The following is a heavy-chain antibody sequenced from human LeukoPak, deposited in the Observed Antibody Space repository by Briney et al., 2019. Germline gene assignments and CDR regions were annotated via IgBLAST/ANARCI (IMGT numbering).Heavy chain of an antibody. V-gene: IGHV3-74*01. CDR1: GFTLNKYW. J-gene: IGHJ5*02. CDR2: ITGDGSDI. CDR3: ARDAYTTTSNWLDP. D-gene: IGHD4-17*01. Sequence: GGSLRLSCEASGFTLNKYWMHWVRQAPGKGLVWVSRITGDGSDIAYADSVKGRFTVSRDDAKNTLFLQMTSLRVEDTVIYYCARDAYTTTSNWLDPWGQGTLVTVSS.